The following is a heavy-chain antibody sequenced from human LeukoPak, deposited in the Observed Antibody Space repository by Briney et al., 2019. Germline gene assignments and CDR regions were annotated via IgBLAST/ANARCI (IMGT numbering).Heavy chain of an antibody. CDR3: VRVKGSYFDY. CDR1: GFPLSSYS. Sequence: GGSLRPSCAASGFPLSSYSIDWVRQAPGKGLEWVSYISSSGSAIYYVDSVKGRFTVSRDNAKNSLFLQMNSPRAEDTAVYYCVRVKGSYFDYWGQGALVTVSS. J-gene: IGHJ4*02. CDR2: ISSSGSAI. V-gene: IGHV3-48*01. D-gene: IGHD2-15*01.